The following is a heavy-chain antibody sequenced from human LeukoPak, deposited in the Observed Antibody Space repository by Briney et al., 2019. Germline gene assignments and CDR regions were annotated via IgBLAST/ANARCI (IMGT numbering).Heavy chain of an antibody. CDR2: INPNSGGT. CDR1: GYTFTGYY. Sequence: ASVRVSCKASGYTFTGYYMHWVRQAPGQGLEWMGWINPNSGGTNYAQKFQGWVTMTRDTSISTAYMELSRLRSEDTAVYYCARDGGAGSYYVYGMDVWGQGTTVAVSS. CDR3: ARDGGAGSYYVYGMDV. D-gene: IGHD3-10*01. V-gene: IGHV1-2*04. J-gene: IGHJ6*02.